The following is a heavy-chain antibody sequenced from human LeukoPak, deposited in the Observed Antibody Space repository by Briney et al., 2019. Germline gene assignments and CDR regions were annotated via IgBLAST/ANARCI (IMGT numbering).Heavy chain of an antibody. Sequence: PGGSLRLSCAASGFTFSRSAMTWVRQTPGKGLDWVSSISSSGNTYYAGSVKGRFTISRDNSKNMLYLQMNSLTAEDTAVYYCVKGRISEDGLDFWGQGTLVTVSS. D-gene: IGHD6-13*01. CDR2: ISSSGNT. J-gene: IGHJ4*02. CDR1: GFTFSRSA. V-gene: IGHV3-23*01. CDR3: VKGRISEDGLDF.